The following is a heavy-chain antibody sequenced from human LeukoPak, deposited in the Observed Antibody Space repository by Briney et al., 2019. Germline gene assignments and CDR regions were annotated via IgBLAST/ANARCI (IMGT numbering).Heavy chain of an antibody. CDR2: VNPNSGGT. CDR1: GYTFTVYY. Sequence: ASVKVSCTASGYTFTVYYIHWVRQAPGQGLEWMGRVNPNSGGTDYVQKFQGRVIMTRDTSISTAYMELSRLRSDDTAVYYCARVGYYDSSGHYEYWGQGTLVTVSS. CDR3: ARVGYYDSSGHYEY. J-gene: IGHJ4*02. D-gene: IGHD3-22*01. V-gene: IGHV1-2*06.